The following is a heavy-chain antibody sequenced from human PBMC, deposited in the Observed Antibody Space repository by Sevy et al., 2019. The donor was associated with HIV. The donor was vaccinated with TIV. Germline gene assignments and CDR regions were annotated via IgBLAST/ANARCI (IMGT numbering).Heavy chain of an antibody. J-gene: IGHJ4*02. Sequence: GGSLRLSCAAAGFNFNNYAMTWVRQAPGKGLAWVSGISFSGSKTYYAESVKVRFSISRDPSKNTLYMQMNNVRVEDTAVYFCAKTPFMDFWNDYHSFYFDFWGQGTLVTVSS. CDR1: GFNFNNYA. CDR3: AKTPFMDFWNDYHSFYFDF. CDR2: ISFSGSKT. V-gene: IGHV3-23*01. D-gene: IGHD3-3*01.